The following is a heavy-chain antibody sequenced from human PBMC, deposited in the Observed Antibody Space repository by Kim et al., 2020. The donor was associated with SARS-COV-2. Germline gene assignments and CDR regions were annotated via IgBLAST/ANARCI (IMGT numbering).Heavy chain of an antibody. CDR1: GYTFTSYG. D-gene: IGHD1-26*01. J-gene: IGHJ4*02. CDR3: ARDWENSGSWDYFDY. Sequence: ASVKVSCKASGYTFTSYGISWVRQAPGQGLEWMGWISAYNGNTNYAQKLQGRVTMTTDTSTSTAYMELRSLRSDDTAVYYCARDWENSGSWDYFDYWGQGTLVTVSS. CDR2: ISAYNGNT. V-gene: IGHV1-18*01.